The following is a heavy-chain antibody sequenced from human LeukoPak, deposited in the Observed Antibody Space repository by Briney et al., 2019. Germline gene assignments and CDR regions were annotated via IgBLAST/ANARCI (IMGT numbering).Heavy chain of an antibody. CDR2: ISYDGSNK. CDR1: GFTFSSYG. CDR3: AKSYYDSSGYSPLGY. D-gene: IGHD3-22*01. J-gene: IGHJ4*02. Sequence: GGSLRLSCAASGFTFSSYGMHWVRQAPGKGVEWVAVISYDGSNKYYADSVKGRFTISRDNSKNTLYLQMNSLRAEDTAVYSCAKSYYDSSGYSPLGYWGQGTLVTVSS. V-gene: IGHV3-30*18.